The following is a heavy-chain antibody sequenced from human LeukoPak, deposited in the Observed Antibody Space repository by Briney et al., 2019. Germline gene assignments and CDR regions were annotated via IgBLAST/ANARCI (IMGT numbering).Heavy chain of an antibody. CDR1: GGSISTYY. Sequence: PSETLSLTCSVSGGSISTYYWSWIRQPPGKGLEWIGYVYYSGSTYYNPSLKSRVTISVDTSKNQFSLKLSSVTAADTAVYFCAGYHAYGVTTPPLGYWGQGTLVTVSS. V-gene: IGHV4-59*08. J-gene: IGHJ4*02. CDR2: VYYSGST. D-gene: IGHD4-17*01. CDR3: AGYHAYGVTTPPLGY.